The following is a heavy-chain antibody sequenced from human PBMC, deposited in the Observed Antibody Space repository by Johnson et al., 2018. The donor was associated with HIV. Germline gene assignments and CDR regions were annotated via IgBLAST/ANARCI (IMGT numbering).Heavy chain of an antibody. D-gene: IGHD6-19*01. V-gene: IGHV3-53*01. CDR3: ARVSRSGWYFAAFDI. J-gene: IGHJ3*02. CDR2: IYSGGST. Sequence: EVQLVESGGGLIQPGGSLRLSCAASGFAVSSNYMSWVRQAPGKGLEWVSVIYSGGSTYYADSVKGRFTISRDNSKNTLYLQMNSLRAEDTAVYYCARVSRSGWYFAAFDIWGHGTMVTVSS. CDR1: GFAVSSNY.